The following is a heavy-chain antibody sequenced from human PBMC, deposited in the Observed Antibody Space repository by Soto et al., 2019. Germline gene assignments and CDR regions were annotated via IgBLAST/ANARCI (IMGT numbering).Heavy chain of an antibody. CDR1: GYTFTSYY. CDR3: ARDAGYSSGWDSGDVDY. J-gene: IGHJ4*02. Sequence: QVQLVQSGAEVKKPGASVKVSCKASGYTFTSYYLHWVRQAPGQGLVWMGIINPSGGSTSYAQKFQGRVTMSMDTSTSTVYMELSSRRSEDTAVYYCARDAGYSSGWDSGDVDYWGQGTLVTVSS. CDR2: INPSGGST. V-gene: IGHV1-46*01. D-gene: IGHD6-19*01.